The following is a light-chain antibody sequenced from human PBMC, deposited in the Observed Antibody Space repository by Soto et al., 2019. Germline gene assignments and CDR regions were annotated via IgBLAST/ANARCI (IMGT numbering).Light chain of an antibody. CDR3: QQHGQWRIT. CDR1: QSVNRN. CDR2: GIS. J-gene: IGKJ5*01. Sequence: EIVMTQSPATLSVSPGERATLSCRASQSVNRNYLAWYQQKPGQPPRLLIYGISKRATDIPDRFSGSGSGTEFTLTISSLQPEDFATYYCQQHGQWRITFGQGTRLEIK. V-gene: IGKV3D-15*01.